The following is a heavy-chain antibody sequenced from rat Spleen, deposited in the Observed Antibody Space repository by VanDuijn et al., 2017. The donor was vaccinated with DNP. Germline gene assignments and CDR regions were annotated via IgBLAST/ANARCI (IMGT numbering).Heavy chain of an antibody. D-gene: IGHD1-12*02. J-gene: IGHJ2*01. CDR3: ARSDYHDGRHYYGYFDY. V-gene: IGHV2S12*01. CDR1: GFIFSDYY. Sequence: VRLVESGGGLVQPGMSLKLSCTASGFIFSDYYMAWVRQPPGKGLEWIAAMSSGESAYYNSALKPRLSISRDTSKSQVFLKMDRLQTEDTAMYFCARSDYHDGRHYYGYFDYWGQGVLVTVSS. CDR2: MSSGESA.